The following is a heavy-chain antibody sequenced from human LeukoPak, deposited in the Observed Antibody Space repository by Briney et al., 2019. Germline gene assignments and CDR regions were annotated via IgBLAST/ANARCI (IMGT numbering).Heavy chain of an antibody. CDR3: ARDGYSYGYGDY. D-gene: IGHD5-18*01. Sequence: GGSLRLSCAASAFTVSSNYMSWVRQAPGKGLEWVSVIYSGGSTYYADSVKGRFTISRDNSKNTLYLQMNSLRAEDTAVYYCARDGYSYGYGDYWGQGTLVTVSS. CDR1: AFTVSSNY. J-gene: IGHJ4*02. V-gene: IGHV3-53*01. CDR2: IYSGGST.